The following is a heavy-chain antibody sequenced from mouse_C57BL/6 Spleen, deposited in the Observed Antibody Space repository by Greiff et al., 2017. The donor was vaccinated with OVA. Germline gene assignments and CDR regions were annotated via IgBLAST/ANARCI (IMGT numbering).Heavy chain of an antibody. V-gene: IGHV1-76*01. D-gene: IGHD2-4*01. CDR3: AISVYYDYDY. CDR2: IYPGSGNT. J-gene: IGHJ2*01. Sequence: VQLQQSGAELVRPGASVKLSCKASGYTFTDYYINWVKQRPGQGLEWIARIYPGSGNTYYNEKFKGKATLTADKSSSTAYMQLSSLTSEDSAVYSCAISVYYDYDYWGQGTTLSVSS. CDR1: GYTFTDYY.